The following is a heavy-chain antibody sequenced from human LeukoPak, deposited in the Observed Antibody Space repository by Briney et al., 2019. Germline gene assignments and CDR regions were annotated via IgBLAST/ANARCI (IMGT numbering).Heavy chain of an antibody. D-gene: IGHD4-17*01. J-gene: IGHJ4*02. CDR2: IRGSDGST. CDR1: GFPFSTYA. CDR3: AKDVYGDYGGLDY. V-gene: IGHV3-23*01. Sequence: GGSLRLSCAASGFPFSTYAMSWVRQAPGKGLEWVSSIRGSDGSTYYADSVKGRFAISRDNSKNTLYLQMNSLRAEDTAVYYCAKDVYGDYGGLDYWGQGTLVAVSS.